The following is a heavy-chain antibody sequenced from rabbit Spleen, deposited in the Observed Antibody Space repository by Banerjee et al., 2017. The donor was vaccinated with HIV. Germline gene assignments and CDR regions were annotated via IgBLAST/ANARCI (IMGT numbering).Heavy chain of an antibody. CDR3: VRDRGVDYTYGYAGNTYASPFNL. CDR1: GFSFSGGDD. D-gene: IGHD6-1*01. Sequence: QSLEESGGDLVKPGASLTLTCTASGFSFSGGDDMCWVRQAPGKGLEWIGCIYTDSSGNTYYASWAKGRFTISKTSSTTVTLQMTRLTAADTATYFYVRDRGVDYTYGYAGNTYASPFNLWGPGTLVTVS. V-gene: IGHV1S40*01. J-gene: IGHJ4*01. CDR2: IYTDSSGNT.